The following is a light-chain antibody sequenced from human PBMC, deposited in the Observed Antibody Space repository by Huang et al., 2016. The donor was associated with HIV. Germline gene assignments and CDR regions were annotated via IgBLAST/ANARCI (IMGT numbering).Light chain of an antibody. Sequence: DIQMTQSPSTLSAFVGDRLTTTCRASQNISSWLAWYQQKPGKAPRLLIYKLSSLESGVPSRFGGSGSGTEFTLTISSLQPDDIGTYYCQYGETFGQGSKVEVK. V-gene: IGKV1-5*03. CDR2: KLS. CDR3: QYGET. CDR1: QNISSW. J-gene: IGKJ1*01.